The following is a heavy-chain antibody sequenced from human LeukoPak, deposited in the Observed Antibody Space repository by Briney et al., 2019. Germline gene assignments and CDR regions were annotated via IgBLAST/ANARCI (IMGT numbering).Heavy chain of an antibody. CDR2: ISSSGSTI. V-gene: IGHV3-11*01. CDR3: AKAPRYSSGSYHYFDY. D-gene: IGHD6-19*01. J-gene: IGHJ4*02. Sequence: GGSLRPSCAASGFTFSDYYMSWIRQAPGKGLEWVSYISSSGSTIYYADSVKGRFTISRDNAKNSLYLQMNSLRAEDTAVYYCAKAPRYSSGSYHYFDYWGQGTLVTVSS. CDR1: GFTFSDYY.